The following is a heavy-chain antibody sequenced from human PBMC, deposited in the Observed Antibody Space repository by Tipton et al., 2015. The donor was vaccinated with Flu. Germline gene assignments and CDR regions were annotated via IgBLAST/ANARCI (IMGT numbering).Heavy chain of an antibody. J-gene: IGHJ4*02. CDR1: GGSFSGYY. V-gene: IGHV4-34*01. CDR2: INHSGAT. Sequence: LVQSSETLSLTCAVYGGSFSGYYWTWIRQPPGKGLEWIGEINHSGATNHNPSLKSRVTISVDTSKNQFSLKVTSLTAADTAVYYCARGSGNVNAYLDSWGRGTLVTVSS. CDR3: ARGSGNVNAYLDS. D-gene: IGHD5-12*01.